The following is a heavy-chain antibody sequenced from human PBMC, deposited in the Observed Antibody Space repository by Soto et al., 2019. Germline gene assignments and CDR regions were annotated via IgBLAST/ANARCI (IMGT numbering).Heavy chain of an antibody. CDR1: NGSISSSGYY. CDR2: IYYSGST. V-gene: IGHV4-31*03. J-gene: IGHJ5*02. CDR3: AGGSSKSWFDP. Sequence: QVQLQESGPGLAKPSQTLSLTCNVSNGSISSSGYYWSWIHQHPGQGLEWIGYIYYSGSTYYNPSLKSRVTISVDTSNNQFSLKLGSVTAADTAIYYCAGGSSKSWFDPWGQGTLVTVSS. D-gene: IGHD6-6*01.